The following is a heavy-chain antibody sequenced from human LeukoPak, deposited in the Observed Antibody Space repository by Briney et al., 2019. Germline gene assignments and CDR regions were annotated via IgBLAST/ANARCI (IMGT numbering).Heavy chain of an antibody. CDR1: GFTFSRYS. D-gene: IGHD5-12*01. CDR2: ISSNSRYI. V-gene: IGHV3-21*01. CDR3: ARVKEASAFDI. Sequence: PGGSLRLSCAASGFTFSRYSMNWVRQAPGKGLEWVSSISSNSRYIYSADSVKGRFTISRDNAKNSLYLQMNSLRAEDTALYYCARVKEASAFDIWGQGTMVTVSS. J-gene: IGHJ3*02.